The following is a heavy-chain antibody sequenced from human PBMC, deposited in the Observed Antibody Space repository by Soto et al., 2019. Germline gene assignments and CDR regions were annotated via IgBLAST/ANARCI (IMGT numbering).Heavy chain of an antibody. D-gene: IGHD1-26*01. V-gene: IGHV1-46*01. CDR1: GYTFTNYK. Sequence: QVQLVQSGAEVKKPGASVTVSCKASGYTFTNYKMHWVSQAPGQGLEWMGIINPRNGDTRYAQKFQGRVTMTRDTSTSTAYMELSRLESEDTAVFYCARDSGGFSGDYWGQGTLVTVSS. CDR3: ARDSGGFSGDY. J-gene: IGHJ4*02. CDR2: INPRNGDT.